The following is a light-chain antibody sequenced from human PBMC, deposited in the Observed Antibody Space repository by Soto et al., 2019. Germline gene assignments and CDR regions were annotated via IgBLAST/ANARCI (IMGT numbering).Light chain of an antibody. CDR1: QSVSSSY. CDR3: QQYGTWT. Sequence: EIVLTQSPGTLSLSPGERATLSCRASQSVSSSYLAWYQQKPGQAPRLLIYGASSRATGIPDRFSGSGSGTDFTLTIRRLEPEDFAVYYCQQYGTWTFGQGTKVEIK. CDR2: GAS. J-gene: IGKJ1*01. V-gene: IGKV3-20*01.